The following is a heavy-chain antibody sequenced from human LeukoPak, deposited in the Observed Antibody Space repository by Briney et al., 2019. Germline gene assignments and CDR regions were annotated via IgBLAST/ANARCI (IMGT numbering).Heavy chain of an antibody. CDR3: ARDEAGTTSPYYFDY. CDR1: GGSISSSSYY. CDR2: IYYSGST. D-gene: IGHD1-1*01. J-gene: IGHJ4*02. V-gene: IGHV4-39*07. Sequence: SETLSPTCTVSGGSISSSSYYWGWIRQPPGKGLEWIGSIYYSGSTYYNPSLKSRVTISVDTSKNQFSLKLSSVTAADTAVYYCARDEAGTTSPYYFDYWGQGTLVTVSS.